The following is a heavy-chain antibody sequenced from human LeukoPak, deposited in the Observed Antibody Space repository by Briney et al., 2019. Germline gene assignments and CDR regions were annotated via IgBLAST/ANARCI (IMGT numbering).Heavy chain of an antibody. CDR1: GYTFTSYY. V-gene: IGHV1-46*01. J-gene: IGHJ6*02. Sequence: ASVKVSCKASGYTFTSYYMHWVRQAPGQGLEWMGIINPSGGSTSYAQKFQGRVTMTRDTSTSTVYMELSSLRSEDTAVYYCARKYSSSWYPGMYYYYYGMDVWGQGTTVTVSS. CDR3: ARKYSSSWYPGMYYYYYGMDV. D-gene: IGHD6-13*01. CDR2: INPSGGST.